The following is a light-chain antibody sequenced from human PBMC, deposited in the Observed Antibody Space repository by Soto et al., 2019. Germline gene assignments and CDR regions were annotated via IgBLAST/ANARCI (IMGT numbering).Light chain of an antibody. J-gene: IGKJ1*01. CDR2: GAS. V-gene: IGKV3D-20*02. CDR1: QSVSSNY. Sequence: ESVLTQSPGTLSLSPGERATLSCRASQSVSSNYLAWYQQKPGQAPRLLIYGASTRASGIPARFSGSGSGTDFTLTISSLEPEDFAVYYCQQRSNWPPTFGQGTKVDIK. CDR3: QQRSNWPPT.